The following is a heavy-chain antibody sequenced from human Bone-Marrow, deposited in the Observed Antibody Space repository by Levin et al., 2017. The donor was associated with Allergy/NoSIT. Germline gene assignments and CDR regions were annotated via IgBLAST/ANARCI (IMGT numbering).Heavy chain of an antibody. J-gene: IGHJ5*01. Sequence: SETLSLTCGVSGGSLSGFYWTWIRQSPGKGLEWIGEITDRGDTNYNPSLKSRVTILEDTSKNQFSLQLTSVTAADGGMYYCARSRATSWFNSWGQGTLVTV. CDR1: GGSLSGFY. CDR3: ARSRATSWFNS. D-gene: IGHD2-2*01. V-gene: IGHV4-34*01. CDR2: ITDRGDT.